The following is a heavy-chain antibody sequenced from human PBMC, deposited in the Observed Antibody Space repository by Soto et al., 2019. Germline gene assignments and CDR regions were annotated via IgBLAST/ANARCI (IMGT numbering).Heavy chain of an antibody. CDR3: ARDQAYVDDAYYYGMDV. V-gene: IGHV3-66*01. D-gene: IGHD3-10*02. Sequence: EVQLVESGGGLVQPGGSLRLSCAASGFTVSSNYMSWVRQAPGKGLEWVSVIYSGGSTYYADSVKGRFTISRANSXHXRYLQINCLRADDTAVYYCARDQAYVDDAYYYGMDVWGQGTTVTVSS. J-gene: IGHJ6*02. CDR2: IYSGGST. CDR1: GFTVSSNY.